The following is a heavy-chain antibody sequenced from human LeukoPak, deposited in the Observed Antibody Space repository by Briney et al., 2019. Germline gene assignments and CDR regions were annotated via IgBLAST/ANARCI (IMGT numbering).Heavy chain of an antibody. CDR2: ISYDGTVK. CDR1: GFSFKSFA. V-gene: IGHV3-30-3*01. CDR3: APSADKSLVVFDY. D-gene: IGHD3-9*01. Sequence: GGSLRLSCTASGFSFKSFAMHWVRQAAGKGLEWVAIISYDGTVKYYADSVKGHFNVSRDNSKNTLYLQINRLRVEDTALYYCAPSADKSLVVFDYWAQGTLVTVPS. J-gene: IGHJ4*02.